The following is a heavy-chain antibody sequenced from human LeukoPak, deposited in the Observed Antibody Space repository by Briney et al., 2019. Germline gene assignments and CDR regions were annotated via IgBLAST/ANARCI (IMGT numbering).Heavy chain of an antibody. CDR1: GGTFSNYA. CDR2: FIPSFASA. D-gene: IGHD2-21*02. CDR3: ARRAYCGGDCYYYYGMDV. Sequence: GASVKVSCKTSGGTFSNYAINWVRQAPGQGLEWMGGFIPSFASAKYAQKFQGKVTITTDESTSTGYMELSSLRSEDTAVYYCARRAYCGGDCYYYYGMDVWGQGTTVTVS. J-gene: IGHJ6*02. V-gene: IGHV1-69*05.